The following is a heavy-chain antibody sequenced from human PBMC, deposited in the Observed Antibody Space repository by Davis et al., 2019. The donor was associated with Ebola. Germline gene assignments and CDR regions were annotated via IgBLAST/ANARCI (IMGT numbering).Heavy chain of an antibody. CDR2: ISGSGGST. CDR3: AKGGRYYDFWSGYTYYYYYMDV. Sequence: PGGSLRLSCAASGFTVSSNYMSWVRQAPGKGLEWVSAISGSGGSTYYADSVKGRFTISRDNSKNTLYLQMNSLRAEDTAVYYCAKGGRYYDFWSGYTYYYYYMDVWGKGTTVTVSS. V-gene: IGHV3-23*01. CDR1: GFTVSSNY. D-gene: IGHD3-3*01. J-gene: IGHJ6*03.